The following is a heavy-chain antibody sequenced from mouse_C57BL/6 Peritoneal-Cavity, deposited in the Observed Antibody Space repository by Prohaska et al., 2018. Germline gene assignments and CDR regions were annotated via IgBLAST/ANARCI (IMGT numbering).Heavy chain of an antibody. CDR2: INSDGSAI. CDR1: GFTFSGFW. Sequence: EVQLLETGGGLVQPGGSRVLSCEGSGFTFSGFWMSWVRQTPWKTLEWLGDINSDGSAINYAPSIKDRFTIFRDNDKSTLYLQMSNVRSEDTATYFCMRYGNYWYFDVWGTGTTVTVSS. D-gene: IGHD2-1*01. CDR3: MRYGNYWYFDV. V-gene: IGHV11-2*01. J-gene: IGHJ1*03.